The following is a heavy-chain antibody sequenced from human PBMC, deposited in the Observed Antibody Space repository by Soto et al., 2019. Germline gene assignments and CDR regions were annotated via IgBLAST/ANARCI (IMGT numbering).Heavy chain of an antibody. CDR3: ARPYCSSVSGHPTGWGYFDV. Sequence: QVQLVESGGGVVQPGRSLRLSCAASGFSFSSYAMHWVRQAPGRGPEWVTLISYDGSNKDYADSVKGRFTISRDTSKTTLHLQMNSLRSEDTALYYCARPYCSSVSGHPTGWGYFDVWCRGTLVTVAS. J-gene: IGHJ2*01. D-gene: IGHD2-2*01. CDR1: GFSFSSYA. V-gene: IGHV3-30*14. CDR2: ISYDGSNK.